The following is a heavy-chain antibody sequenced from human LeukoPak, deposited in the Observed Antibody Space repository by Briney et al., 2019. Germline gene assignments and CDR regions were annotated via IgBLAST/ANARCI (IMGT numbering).Heavy chain of an antibody. CDR1: GGSISSYY. Sequence: SETLSLTCTVSGGSISSYYWRWLRQPPGKGLEWIGYIYYSGSTNYNPSLKSRVTISVDTSKNQFSLKLSSVTAADTAVYYCATQHYDILTGYPRWFDPWVQGTLVTVSS. CDR2: IYYSGST. CDR3: ATQHYDILTGYPRWFDP. J-gene: IGHJ5*02. D-gene: IGHD3-9*01. V-gene: IGHV4-59*08.